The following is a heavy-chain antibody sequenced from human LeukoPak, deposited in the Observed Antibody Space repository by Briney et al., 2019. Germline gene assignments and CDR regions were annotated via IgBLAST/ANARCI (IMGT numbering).Heavy chain of an antibody. Sequence: GGSLRLSCAASGFTFSSYAMSWVRQAPGKGLEWVSAISGSGGSKYYADSVKGRFTISRDNSKNTLYLQMNSLRAEDTAVYYCAKDGSLVVVPAARGYFDYWGQGTLVTVSS. CDR1: GFTFSSYA. D-gene: IGHD2-2*01. J-gene: IGHJ4*02. CDR3: AKDGSLVVVPAARGYFDY. CDR2: ISGSGGSK. V-gene: IGHV3-23*01.